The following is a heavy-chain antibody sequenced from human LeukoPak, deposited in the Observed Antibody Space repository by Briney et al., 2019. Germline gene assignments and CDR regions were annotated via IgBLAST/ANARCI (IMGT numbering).Heavy chain of an antibody. CDR3: TTGTYYYESSGYYYDVEGAFDI. CDR2: IKSKTDGGTT. J-gene: IGHJ3*02. Sequence: GGSLRLSCAASGFTFSNAWMSWVRQAPGKGLEWVGRIKSKTDGGTTDYAAPVKGRFTISRDDSKNTLYLQMNSLKTEDTAVYYCTTGTYYYESSGYYYDVEGAFDIWGQGTMVTVSS. D-gene: IGHD3-22*01. V-gene: IGHV3-15*01. CDR1: GFTFSNAW.